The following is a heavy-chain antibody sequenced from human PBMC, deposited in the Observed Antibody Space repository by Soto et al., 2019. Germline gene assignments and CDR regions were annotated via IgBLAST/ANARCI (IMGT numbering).Heavy chain of an antibody. CDR1: GYSFTSYW. CDR3: ARLGYYDSSGPYGMDV. J-gene: IGHJ6*02. D-gene: IGHD3-22*01. V-gene: IGHV5-51*07. Sequence: GESLKISCKGSGYSFTSYWIGWVHQMPGKGLEWMGIIYPGDSDTRYSPSFQGQVTISADKSISTAYLQWSSLKASDTAMYYCARLGYYDSSGPYGMDVWGQGTTVTVSS. CDR2: IYPGDSDT.